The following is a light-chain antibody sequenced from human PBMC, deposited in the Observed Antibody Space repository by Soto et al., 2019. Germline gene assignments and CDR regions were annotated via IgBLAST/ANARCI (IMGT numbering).Light chain of an antibody. CDR3: QQYATSAPWT. CDR2: GAS. CDR1: QSVSSNY. J-gene: IGKJ1*01. Sequence: EIVLTQSPGTLSLSPGERATFSCRASQSVSSNYLAWYQQKPGQAPSLLIYGASSRATGIPDRFSGSGSGTDFTLTISRLEPEDFAVYSCQQYATSAPWTFGQGTKVEIK. V-gene: IGKV3-20*01.